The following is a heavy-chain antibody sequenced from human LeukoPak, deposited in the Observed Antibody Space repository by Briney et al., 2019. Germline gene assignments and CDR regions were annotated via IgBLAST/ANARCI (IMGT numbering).Heavy chain of an antibody. CDR2: ISSSGSSI. D-gene: IGHD3-22*01. J-gene: IGHJ4*02. CDR1: GFTFSDYY. CDR3: ARDTPHYYDSSGYYPVDY. Sequence: PGGSLRLSCAASGFTFSDYYMSWIRQTPGKGLEWVSYISSSGSSIYYADSVKGRFTISRDNAKNSLYLQMNSLTVEDTAVYYCARDTPHYYDSSGYYPVDYWGREPWSPSPQ. V-gene: IGHV3-11*04.